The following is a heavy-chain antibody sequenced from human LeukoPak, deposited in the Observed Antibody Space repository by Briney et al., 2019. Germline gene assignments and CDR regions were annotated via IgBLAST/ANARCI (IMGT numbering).Heavy chain of an antibody. CDR1: GFTFSSYS. D-gene: IGHD3-16*01. Sequence: GGSLRLSCAASGFTFSSYSMNWVRQAPGKGLEWVSSISSSSSYIYYADSVKGRFTISRDNAKNSLYLQMNSLRAEDTAVYHCARDLAPPYYGMDVWGQGTTVTVSS. CDR2: ISSSSSYI. CDR3: ARDLAPPYYGMDV. J-gene: IGHJ6*02. V-gene: IGHV3-21*01.